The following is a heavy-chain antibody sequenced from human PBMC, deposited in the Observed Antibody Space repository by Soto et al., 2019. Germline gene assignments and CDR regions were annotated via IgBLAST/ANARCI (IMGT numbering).Heavy chain of an antibody. V-gene: IGHV4-59*01. CDR1: GDSINNYY. J-gene: IGHJ4*02. CDR2: VHYTGSA. CDR3: AREGASRFRGFDY. D-gene: IGHD2-2*01. Sequence: QVQLQDSGLGLVKPSETLSLTCSVSGDSINNYYWSWIRQPPGKGLEWIGFVHYTGSANYNPSLKSRVTISVGTSKKQFSLRLSSVTAADSGVYYCAREGASRFRGFDYWGQGTLVTVSS.